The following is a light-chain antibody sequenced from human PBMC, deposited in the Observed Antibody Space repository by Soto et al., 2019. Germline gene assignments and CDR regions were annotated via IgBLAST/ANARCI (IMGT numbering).Light chain of an antibody. CDR3: QQSYNAPFK. Sequence: DIQMTQSPSPLSASVGDRIIITCRASQTIARYINWFQQKSGQPPKLLVYAASTLRHGVPSRFSASGSGSDFTLTINSLQPEDLATYYCQQSYNAPFKFGPGTKVYIK. J-gene: IGKJ3*01. CDR1: QTIARY. CDR2: AAS. V-gene: IGKV1-39*01.